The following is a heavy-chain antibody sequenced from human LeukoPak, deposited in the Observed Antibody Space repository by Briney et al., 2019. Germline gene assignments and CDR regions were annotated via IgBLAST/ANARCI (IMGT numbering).Heavy chain of an antibody. CDR1: GRSISSYY. CDR3: ARDPGTMLRGSRRGYDGNYYYMDV. J-gene: IGHJ6*03. Sequence: SETLSLTCTVSGRSISSYYCSWIRQPAGKGLEWIGRIYTSGITNYNPSLKSRVTMSVDTTKNQFSLKLSSVIAADMAVYYCARDPGTMLRGSRRGYDGNYYYMDVWGKGTTVTISS. V-gene: IGHV4-4*07. D-gene: IGHD3-10*01. CDR2: IYTSGIT.